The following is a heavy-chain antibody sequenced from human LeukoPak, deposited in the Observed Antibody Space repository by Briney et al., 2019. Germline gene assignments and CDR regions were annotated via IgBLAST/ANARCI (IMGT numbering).Heavy chain of an antibody. CDR1: GGSISGYY. Sequence: PSETLSLTCTVSGGSISGYYWSWIRQPPGKGREWIGYIYYRVSTNYNPSLKSRVTISVDTSKNQFSLKLSSVPAADTAVYYCARVKGGYDFWSGYPYYFDYWGQGTLVTVSS. CDR2: IYYRVST. CDR3: ARVKGGYDFWSGYPYYFDY. D-gene: IGHD3-3*01. J-gene: IGHJ4*02. V-gene: IGHV4-59*01.